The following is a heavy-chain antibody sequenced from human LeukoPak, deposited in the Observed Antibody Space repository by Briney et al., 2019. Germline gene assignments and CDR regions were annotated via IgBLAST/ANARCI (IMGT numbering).Heavy chain of an antibody. CDR1: RFTFNNYW. J-gene: IGHJ6*04. D-gene: IGHD2-15*01. CDR3: CSADSAVTQSSGMDV. Sequence: PGGSLRLSCAVSRFTFNNYWMHWVRQAPGKGLVWVSGINSDGSRTSYADSVKGRFTISRDNAKSTLYLRRNSMRAEGTAVYWFCSADSAVTQSSGMDVWGKGATVTASS. CDR2: INSDGSRT. V-gene: IGHV3-74*01.